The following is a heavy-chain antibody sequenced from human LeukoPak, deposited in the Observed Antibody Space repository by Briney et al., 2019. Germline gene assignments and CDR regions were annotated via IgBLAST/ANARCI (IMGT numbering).Heavy chain of an antibody. D-gene: IGHD5-18*01. CDR1: GFTFSSYG. J-gene: IGHJ6*03. CDR2: ISGSGGST. Sequence: GGTLRLSCAASGFTFSSYGMSWVRQAPGKGLEWVSGISGSGGSTYYADSAKGRFTISRDNSKNTLYLQLSSLRADDTAVYYCAKSQEVTETYYNYYMDVWGQGTTVTISS. V-gene: IGHV3-23*01. CDR3: AKSQEVTETYYNYYMDV.